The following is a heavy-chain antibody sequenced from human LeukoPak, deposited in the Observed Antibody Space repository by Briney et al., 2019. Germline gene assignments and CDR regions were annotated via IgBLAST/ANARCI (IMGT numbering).Heavy chain of an antibody. CDR1: GFTFSSYA. CDR3: AKKTAVAGTGYYFDY. Sequence: GGSLRLSCAASGFTFSSYAMSWVRQAPGKGLEWVSAISGSGGSTYYADSVKGRFTVSRDNSKNTLYLQMNSLRAEDTAVYYCAKKTAVAGTGYYFDYWGQGTLVTVSS. D-gene: IGHD6-19*01. J-gene: IGHJ4*02. V-gene: IGHV3-23*01. CDR2: ISGSGGST.